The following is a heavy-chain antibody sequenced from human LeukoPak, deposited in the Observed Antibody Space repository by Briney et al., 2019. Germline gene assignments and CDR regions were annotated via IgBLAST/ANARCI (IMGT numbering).Heavy chain of an antibody. D-gene: IGHD3-22*01. CDR3: ARETYYYDSSGYYPYYFDY. Sequence: ASVKVSCKASGYTFTSYYMHWVRQAPGQGLEWMGIINPSGGSTNYAQKFQGRVTMTRDTSTSTVYMELSSLRSEDTAVYYCARETYYYDSSGYYPYYFDYWGQGTLVAVSS. V-gene: IGHV1-46*01. CDR2: INPSGGST. CDR1: GYTFTSYY. J-gene: IGHJ4*02.